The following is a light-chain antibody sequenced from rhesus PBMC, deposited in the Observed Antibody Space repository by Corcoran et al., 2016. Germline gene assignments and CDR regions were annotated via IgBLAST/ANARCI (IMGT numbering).Light chain of an antibody. CDR2: DAS. V-gene: IGKV3-35*01. J-gene: IGKJ2*01. Sequence: EIVLTQSPATLSLSPGERATLSCRASQSVSSSLAWYQQKPGQAPRLLIYDASSRATGIPDSVSGSGAGTDFTLTISSLEPEDVGVYYCQQHSNWPYSVGQGTKVEIK. CDR1: QSVSSS. CDR3: QQHSNWPYS.